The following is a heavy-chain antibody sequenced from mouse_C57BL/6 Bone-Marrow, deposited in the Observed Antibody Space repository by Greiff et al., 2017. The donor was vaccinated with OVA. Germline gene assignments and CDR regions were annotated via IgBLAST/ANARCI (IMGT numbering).Heavy chain of an antibody. CDR1: GYTFTDYE. V-gene: IGHV1-15*01. Sequence: VQLQQSGAELVRPGASVTLSCKASGYTFTDYEMHWVKQTPVHGLEWIGAIDPETGGTAYNQKFKGKAILTADKSSSTAYMELRRLTSEDSAVYYCTRRGGNYAWFAYWGQGTLVTVSA. D-gene: IGHD2-1*01. J-gene: IGHJ3*01. CDR2: IDPETGGT. CDR3: TRRGGNYAWFAY.